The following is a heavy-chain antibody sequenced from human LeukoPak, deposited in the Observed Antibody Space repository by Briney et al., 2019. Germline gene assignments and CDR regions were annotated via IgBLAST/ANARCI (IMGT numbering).Heavy chain of an antibody. Sequence: PSETLSLTCTVSGYSISSGYYWGWIRQPPGKGLEWIGSIYHSGSTYYNPSLKSRVTISVDTSKNQFFLRLTSVTAADTAVYYCARLRGDSGYPNWFDPWGQGTLVTVSS. CDR2: IYHSGST. V-gene: IGHV4-38-2*02. CDR3: ARLRGDSGYPNWFDP. D-gene: IGHD3-22*01. CDR1: GYSISSGYY. J-gene: IGHJ5*02.